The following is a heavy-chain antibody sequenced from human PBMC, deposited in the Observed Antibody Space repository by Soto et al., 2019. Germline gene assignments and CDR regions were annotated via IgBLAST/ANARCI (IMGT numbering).Heavy chain of an antibody. J-gene: IGHJ3*02. V-gene: IGHV4-30-4*01. CDR3: AREGGFVAANDAFDI. Sequence: PSETLSLTCTVSGGSISSGDYYWSWIRQPPGKGLEWIGYVYYSGSTYYNPSLKSRVTISVDTSKNQFSLKLSSVTAADTAVYYCAREGGFVAANDAFDIWRQGTMVTVSS. CDR1: GGSISSGDYY. CDR2: VYYSGST. D-gene: IGHD2-15*01.